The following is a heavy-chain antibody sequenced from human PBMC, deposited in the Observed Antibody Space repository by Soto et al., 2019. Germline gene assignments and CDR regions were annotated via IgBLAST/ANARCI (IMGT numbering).Heavy chain of an antibody. CDR2: INPNSGGT. Sequence: ASVKVSCKASGYTFTGYYMHWVRQAPGQGLEWMGWINPNSGGTNYAQKFQGWVTMTRDTSISTAYMELSRLRSGDTAVYYCARDALAVAGYYYYYYGMDVWGQGTTVTVSS. CDR3: ARDALAVAGYYYYYYGMDV. V-gene: IGHV1-2*04. J-gene: IGHJ6*02. D-gene: IGHD6-19*01. CDR1: GYTFTGYY.